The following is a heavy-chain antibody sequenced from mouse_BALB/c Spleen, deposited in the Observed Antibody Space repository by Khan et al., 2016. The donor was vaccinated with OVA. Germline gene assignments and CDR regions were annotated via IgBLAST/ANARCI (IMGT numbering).Heavy chain of an antibody. CDR2: ISYSGST. V-gene: IGHV3-2*02. CDR3: ARTARIKY. D-gene: IGHD1-2*01. J-gene: IGHJ2*01. CDR1: GYSITSGYG. Sequence: QLEESGPGLVKPSQSLSLTCTVTGYSITSGYGWNWIRQFPGNKLEWMGYISYSGSTNYNPSLKSRISITRDTSKNQFFLQLNSETTEDTATYYCARTARIKYWGQGTTLTVSS.